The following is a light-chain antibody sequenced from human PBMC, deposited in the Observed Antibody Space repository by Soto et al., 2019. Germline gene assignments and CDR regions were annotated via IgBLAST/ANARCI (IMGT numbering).Light chain of an antibody. CDR1: TGAVTNGHY. CDR3: LLTYSGARV. V-gene: IGLV7-46*01. CDR2: DTD. J-gene: IGLJ2*01. Sequence: QAVVTQEPSLTVSPGGTVILTCGSSTGAVTNGHYAYWFQQMPGQAPSTLIYDTDNKHSWTPARFSASLLGGKAALTLTGAQPEDEADYYCLLTYSGARVFGGGTKLTVL.